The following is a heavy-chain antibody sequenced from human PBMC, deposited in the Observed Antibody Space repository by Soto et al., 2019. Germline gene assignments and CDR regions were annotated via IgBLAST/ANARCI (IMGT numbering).Heavy chain of an antibody. CDR3: ARGSSTIAARRVTDS. CDR2: MFYSGSA. V-gene: IGHV4-59*01. Sequence: SETLSLTCTVSGGSISSYYWSWIRQPPGKGLEWIGDMFYSGSANYNPSLRSRVTFSLDTSKNQFSLNLKSVTSADTAVYFCARGSSTIAARRVTDSWGQGTLVTVSS. D-gene: IGHD6-6*01. J-gene: IGHJ4*02. CDR1: GGSISSYY.